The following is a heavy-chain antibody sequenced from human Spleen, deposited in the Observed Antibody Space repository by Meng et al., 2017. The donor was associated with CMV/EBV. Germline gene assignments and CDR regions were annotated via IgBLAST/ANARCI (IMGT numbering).Heavy chain of an antibody. D-gene: IGHD6-6*01. Sequence: GESLKIPCAASGFPFSSYGMHWVRQAPGKGLEWVAFIRYDGSNKYYADSVKGRFTISRDNSKNTLYLQMNSLRAEDTAVYYCAKDSFLAARVYYYYYGMDVWGQGTTVTVSS. J-gene: IGHJ6*02. CDR1: GFPFSSYG. CDR2: IRYDGSNK. CDR3: AKDSFLAARVYYYYYGMDV. V-gene: IGHV3-30*02.